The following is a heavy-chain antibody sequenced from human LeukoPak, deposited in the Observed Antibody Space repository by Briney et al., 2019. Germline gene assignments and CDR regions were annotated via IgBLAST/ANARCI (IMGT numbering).Heavy chain of an antibody. D-gene: IGHD5-18*01. CDR3: ATRGYSYGSTR. CDR2: INHSGST. Sequence: SETLSLTCAVYGGSFSGYYWXXIRQPPXXXXEWIGEINHSGSTNYNPSLKSRVTISVDTSKNQFSLKLSSVTAADTAVYYCATRGYSYGSTRWGQGTLVTVSS. J-gene: IGHJ4*02. V-gene: IGHV4-34*01. CDR1: GGSFSGYY.